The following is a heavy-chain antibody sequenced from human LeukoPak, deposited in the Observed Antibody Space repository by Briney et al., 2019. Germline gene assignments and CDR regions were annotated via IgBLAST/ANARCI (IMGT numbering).Heavy chain of an antibody. CDR1: GYTFTDYY. J-gene: IGHJ4*02. D-gene: IGHD3-22*01. V-gene: IGHV1-69-2*01. CDR3: ATAGYYYDSSSYYSLDY. Sequence: GATVKISCKASGYTFTDYYMNWVQQAPGKGLEWMGRVDPEDGETIYAEKFQGRVTITADTSTDTAYMELSSLRSEDTAVYYCATAGYYYDSSSYYSLDYWGQGTLVTVSS. CDR2: VDPEDGET.